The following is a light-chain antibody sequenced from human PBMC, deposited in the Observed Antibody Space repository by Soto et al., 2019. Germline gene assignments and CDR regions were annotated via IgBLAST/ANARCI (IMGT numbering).Light chain of an antibody. Sequence: QSVLTQPASVSGSPGQSSTISCTGTPSDVGRYNYVSWYQQFPGKVPKLLIYEVTYRPSGVSARFSGSKSGSTASLTISGLQAEDEADYYCSSYSTTSSPHVLFGGGTKVTVL. J-gene: IGLJ2*01. V-gene: IGLV2-14*01. CDR3: SSYSTTSSPHVL. CDR2: EVT. CDR1: PSDVGRYNY.